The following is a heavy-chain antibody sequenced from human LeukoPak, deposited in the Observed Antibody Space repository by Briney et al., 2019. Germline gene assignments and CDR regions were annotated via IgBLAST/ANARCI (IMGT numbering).Heavy chain of an antibody. CDR2: IFYSGST. CDR3: ARGPPDYYDSSGSFDY. Sequence: SETLSLTCTVSGGSISSGGYYWSWIRQHPGKGLEWIGYIFYSGSTNYNPSLKSRVTISVDTSKNQFSLKLSSVTAAGTAVYYCARGPPDYYDSSGSFDYWGQGTLVTVSS. CDR1: GGSISSGGYY. V-gene: IGHV4-61*08. J-gene: IGHJ4*02. D-gene: IGHD3-22*01.